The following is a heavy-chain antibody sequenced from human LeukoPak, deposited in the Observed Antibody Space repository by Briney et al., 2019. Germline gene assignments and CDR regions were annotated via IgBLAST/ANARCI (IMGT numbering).Heavy chain of an antibody. V-gene: IGHV3-64*01. D-gene: IGHD3-3*01. J-gene: IGHJ4*02. CDR1: GFTFSSYA. CDR2: ISSNGGST. Sequence: GGSLRLSCAASGFTFSSYAMHWVRQAPGKGLEYVSAISSNGGSTYYANSVKGRFTISRDNSKNTLYLQMGSLRAEDMAVYYCARGAGGVVIDPYSYWGQGTLVTVSS. CDR3: ARGAGGVVIDPYSY.